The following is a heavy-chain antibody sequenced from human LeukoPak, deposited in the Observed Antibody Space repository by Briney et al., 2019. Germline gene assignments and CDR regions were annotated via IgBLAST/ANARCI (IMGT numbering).Heavy chain of an antibody. J-gene: IGHJ3*02. CDR3: ARDEYSSSWYDAFDI. D-gene: IGHD6-13*01. CDR1: GFTFSAHW. V-gene: IGHV3-7*01. Sequence: GGSLRLSCAASGFTFSAHWMSWVRQAPGKGLEWVANIKEDGSEKYYVDSVKGRFTISRDIAKNSLYLQMNSLRAEDTAVYCCARDEYSSSWYDAFDIWGQGTMVTVSS. CDR2: IKEDGSEK.